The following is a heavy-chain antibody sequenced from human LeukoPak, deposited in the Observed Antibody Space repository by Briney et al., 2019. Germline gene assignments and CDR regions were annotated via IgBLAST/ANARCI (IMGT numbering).Heavy chain of an antibody. D-gene: IGHD6-19*01. Sequence: ASVKVSCKATGYTFTSYVISWVRQAPGQGLEWMGWISAYNGNTNYAQKLQGRVSMTTDTSTSTAYMELRSLRSDDTAVYYCASSSAVAGPSWFDPWGQGTLVTVSS. CDR1: GYTFTSYV. V-gene: IGHV1-18*01. CDR3: ASSSAVAGPSWFDP. J-gene: IGHJ5*02. CDR2: ISAYNGNT.